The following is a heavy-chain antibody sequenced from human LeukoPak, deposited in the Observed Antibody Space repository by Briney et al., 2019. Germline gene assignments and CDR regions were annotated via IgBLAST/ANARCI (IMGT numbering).Heavy chain of an antibody. J-gene: IGHJ4*02. D-gene: IGHD3-10*01. CDR2: ISCNSGSI. CDR1: GFTFEDYA. CDR3: AKDRAYGSGSYFYYDLPL. V-gene: IGHV3-9*01. Sequence: SGRSLRLSCAVSGFTFEDYAIHWVRQAPGKGLEWVSGISCNSGSIGYADSVKRRFTISRDNAKNSLYVQMNSLRAEETALYYCAKDRAYGSGSYFYYDLPLGGQGTVVSVPS.